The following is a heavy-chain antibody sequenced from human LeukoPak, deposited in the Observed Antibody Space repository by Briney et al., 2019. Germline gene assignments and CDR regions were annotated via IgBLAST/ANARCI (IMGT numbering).Heavy chain of an antibody. CDR1: GFTFSTYS. V-gene: IGHV3-21*01. CDR2: ISSSSRNT. D-gene: IGHD3-3*01. J-gene: IGHJ4*02. CDR3: ARGGTFGVDISDY. Sequence: GGSLRLSGAVSGFTFSTYSMTWVRQAPGKGLEWVSSISSSSRNTYYADSVRGRFTISRDNAKNSPYLQMNSLRAEDTAVYYCARGGTFGVDISDYWGQGTLVTVSS.